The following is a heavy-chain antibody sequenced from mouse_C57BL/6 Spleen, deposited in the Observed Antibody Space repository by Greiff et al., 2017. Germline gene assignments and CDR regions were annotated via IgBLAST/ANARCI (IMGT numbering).Heavy chain of an antibody. V-gene: IGHV5-6*01. CDR2: ISSGGSYT. CDR1: GFTFSSYG. D-gene: IGHD2-4*01. Sequence: EVKLVESGGDLVKPGGSLKLSCAASGFTFSSYGMSWVRQTPDKRLEWVATISSGGSYTYYPDSVKGRFTISRDNAKNTLYLQMSMLKSEDTAMYYCARHEGDYDAFAYWGQGTLVTVSA. CDR3: ARHEGDYDAFAY. J-gene: IGHJ3*01.